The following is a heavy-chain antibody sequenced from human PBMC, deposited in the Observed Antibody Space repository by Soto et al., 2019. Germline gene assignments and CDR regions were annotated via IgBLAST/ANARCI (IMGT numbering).Heavy chain of an antibody. CDR3: ARVRYSSGWYEPPYFDY. V-gene: IGHV1-2*02. J-gene: IGHJ4*02. Sequence: GASVKVSFKASGYTFTGYYMHWVRQAPGQGLEWMGWINPNSGGTNYAQKFQGRVTMTRDTSISTAYMELSRLRSDDTAVYYCARVRYSSGWYEPPYFDYWGQGTLVTVSS. CDR1: GYTFTGYY. D-gene: IGHD6-19*01. CDR2: INPNSGGT.